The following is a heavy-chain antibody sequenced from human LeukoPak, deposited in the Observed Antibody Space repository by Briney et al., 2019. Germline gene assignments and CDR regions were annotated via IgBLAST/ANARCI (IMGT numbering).Heavy chain of an antibody. CDR3: ARGDNSAFDI. V-gene: IGHV3-7*04. J-gene: IGHJ3*02. Sequence: GGSLRLSCAASGFTFRSYRMNWVRQAPGKGLERVASIKQGESERYYVDSVNGRFTISRDNAKNSLYLQVSSLRAEDTAVYYCARGDNSAFDIWGQGTMVTVSS. CDR1: GFTFRSYR. D-gene: IGHD3-22*01. CDR2: IKQGESER.